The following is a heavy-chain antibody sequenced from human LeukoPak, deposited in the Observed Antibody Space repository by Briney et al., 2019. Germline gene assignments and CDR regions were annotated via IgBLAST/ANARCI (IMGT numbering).Heavy chain of an antibody. V-gene: IGHV3-21*01. CDR2: ISSSSSYI. Sequence: GGSLRLSCAASGFTFSSYSMSWVRQAPGKGLEWVSSISSSSSYIYYADSVKGRFTISRDNAKNSLYLQMNSLRAEDTAVYYCASPRSSSGWNYYYYGMDVWGQGTTVTVSS. CDR1: GFTFSSYS. D-gene: IGHD6-19*01. J-gene: IGHJ6*02. CDR3: ASPRSSSGWNYYYYGMDV.